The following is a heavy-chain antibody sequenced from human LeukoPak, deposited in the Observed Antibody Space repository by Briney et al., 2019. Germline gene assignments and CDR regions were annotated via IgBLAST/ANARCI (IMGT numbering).Heavy chain of an antibody. Sequence: GESQKISCTGSGYSFTSYWIGWVRQMPGKGLEWMGIIYPSDSDTRYSPSFQGQVTISADKSISTAYLQWSSLRASDTAMYYCARRVAGSYHDAFDIWGQGTMVTVSS. V-gene: IGHV5-51*01. CDR3: ARRVAGSYHDAFDI. CDR1: GYSFTSYW. D-gene: IGHD1-26*01. J-gene: IGHJ3*02. CDR2: IYPSDSDT.